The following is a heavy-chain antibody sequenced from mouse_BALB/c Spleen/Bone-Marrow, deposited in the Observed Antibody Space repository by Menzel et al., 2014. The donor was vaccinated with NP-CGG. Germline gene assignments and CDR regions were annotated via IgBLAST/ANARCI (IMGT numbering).Heavy chain of an antibody. CDR2: INPSNGGT. Sequence: QVQLQQPGAELVKPGASVKLSCKASGYTFTSYYLYWVKQRPGQGLECIGEINPSNGGTNSNERFKSKASLTVDKSSSTAYMQLNSLTSEDSAVYYCTRRSLLSDYYSMDYWGQGTSVTVSS. CDR3: TRRSLLSDYYSMDY. J-gene: IGHJ4*01. D-gene: IGHD2-10*01. V-gene: IGHV1S81*02. CDR1: GYTFTSYY.